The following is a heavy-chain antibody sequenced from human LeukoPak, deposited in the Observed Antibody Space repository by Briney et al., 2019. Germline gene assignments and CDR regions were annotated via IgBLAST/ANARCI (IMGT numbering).Heavy chain of an antibody. D-gene: IGHD1-26*01. V-gene: IGHV1-2*02. CDR3: ARDGYSGRFDP. J-gene: IGHJ5*02. CDR1: GYTFSGYY. Sequence: ASVKVSCKGSGYTFSGYYMHWVRQAPGQGLEWMGWINPKSGDTKYAQKFQGRVTMTRDTFISTAYMELSWLRSDDTAVYYCARDGYSGRFDPWGQGTLVTVSS. CDR2: INPKSGDT.